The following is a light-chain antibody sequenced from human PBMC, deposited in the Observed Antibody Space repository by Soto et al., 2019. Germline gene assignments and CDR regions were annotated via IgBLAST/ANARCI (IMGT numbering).Light chain of an antibody. CDR3: QQTESTPPT. CDR2: AAS. J-gene: IGKJ1*01. CDR1: QSIRNY. Sequence: DIQMTQSPSSLSASVGDRVTISCRASQSIRNYVSWYQHKPGTAPKLLIRAASTLQSGVPSRFSGIGSGTDFTLTICSLQIEAFAIYVCQQTESTPPTFCQGTNVEI. V-gene: IGKV1-39*01.